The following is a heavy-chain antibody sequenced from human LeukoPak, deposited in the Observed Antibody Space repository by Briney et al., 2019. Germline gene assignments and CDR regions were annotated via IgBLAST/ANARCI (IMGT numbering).Heavy chain of an antibody. CDR3: ARGTYSGTWYGDY. CDR1: GFTLGNYA. J-gene: IGHJ4*02. CDR2: IAASGGGT. V-gene: IGHV3-23*01. D-gene: IGHD6-13*01. Sequence: GGSLRLSCAASGFTLGNYALSWVRQAPGKGLEWVSGIAASGGGTNYADSVRGRFTISKDNSKNTLYLQMNGLRTEDTALYYCARGTYSGTWYGDYWGQGTPVTVAS.